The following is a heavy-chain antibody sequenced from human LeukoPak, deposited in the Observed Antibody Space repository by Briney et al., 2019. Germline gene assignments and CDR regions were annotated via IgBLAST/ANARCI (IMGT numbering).Heavy chain of an antibody. CDR1: GFSFSDAW. V-gene: IGHV3-15*01. CDR2: IKLETDDGTT. Sequence: GGSLRLSCAASGFSFSDAWMSWVRQAPGKGLEWVGRIKLETDDGTTDYAAPVKGRFTVSRDDSKNTLYLQINRLKTEDTAVYYCTTDRRGAGIVAHGTWTFDYWGQGALGSASS. D-gene: IGHD6-13*01. J-gene: IGHJ4*02. CDR3: TTDRRGAGIVAHGTWTFDY.